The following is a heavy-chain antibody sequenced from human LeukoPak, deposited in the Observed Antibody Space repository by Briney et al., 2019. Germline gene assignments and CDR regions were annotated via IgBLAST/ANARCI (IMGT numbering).Heavy chain of an antibody. Sequence: GGSLRLSCAASGFTVSSNYMSRVRQAPGKGLEWVSVIYSGGSTYYADSVKGRFTISRHNSKNTLYLQMNSLRAEDTAVYYCARDVGDYDSHYFDYWGQGTLVTVSS. V-gene: IGHV3-53*04. CDR1: GFTVSSNY. D-gene: IGHD3-22*01. CDR3: ARDVGDYDSHYFDY. J-gene: IGHJ4*02. CDR2: IYSGGST.